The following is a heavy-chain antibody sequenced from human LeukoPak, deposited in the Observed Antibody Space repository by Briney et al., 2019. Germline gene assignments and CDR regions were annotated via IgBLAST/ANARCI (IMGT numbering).Heavy chain of an antibody. CDR3: AREGATAFVPEGFDY. CDR2: IWYDGSNK. D-gene: IGHD5-12*01. J-gene: IGHJ4*02. V-gene: IGHV3-33*01. Sequence: GGSLRLSCAASGFTFSSYGMHWVRQAPGKGLEWVAVIWYDGSNKYYADSVKGRFTISRDNSKNTLYLRTNSLRAEDTAVYYCAREGATAFVPEGFDYWGQGTLVTVSS. CDR1: GFTFSSYG.